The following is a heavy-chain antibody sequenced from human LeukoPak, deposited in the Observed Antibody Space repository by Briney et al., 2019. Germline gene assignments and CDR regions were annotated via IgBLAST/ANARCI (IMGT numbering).Heavy chain of an antibody. D-gene: IGHD3-22*01. J-gene: IGHJ1*01. CDR2: INPNSGGT. Sequence: GASVTVSFKASGYTFTGYYMHGVRQALGQGLEWMGWINPNSGGTNYAQKFQGRVTMTRDTSISTAYMELSRLRSDDTAVYYCARGPLYYYDSSGIFQHWGQGTLVTVSS. CDR3: ARGPLYYYDSSGIFQH. CDR1: GYTFTGYY. V-gene: IGHV1-2*02.